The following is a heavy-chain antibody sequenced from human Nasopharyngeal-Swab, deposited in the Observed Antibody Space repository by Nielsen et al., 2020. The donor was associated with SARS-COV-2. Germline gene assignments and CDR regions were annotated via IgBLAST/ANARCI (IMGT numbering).Heavy chain of an antibody. Sequence: GESLKISCKGSGFSFTNYWIGWVRQMPGKGLEWMGIIYPGDSESRYSPSFQGQVTISADKSISTAYLQWSSLKASDTAMYYCARRPADNWNDGHFDYWGQGTLVTVSS. CDR2: IYPGDSES. V-gene: IGHV5-51*01. CDR3: ARRPADNWNDGHFDY. CDR1: GFSFTNYW. J-gene: IGHJ4*02. D-gene: IGHD1-1*01.